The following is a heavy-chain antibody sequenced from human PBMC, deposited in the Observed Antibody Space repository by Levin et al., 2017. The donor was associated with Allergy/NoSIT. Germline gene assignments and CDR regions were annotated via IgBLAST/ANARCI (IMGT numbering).Heavy chain of an antibody. V-gene: IGHV4-34*01. CDR2: INHSGST. D-gene: IGHD4-23*01. CDR3: ARDGLGGKAIDS. CDR1: GGSFSAHY. J-gene: IGHJ4*02. Sequence: SQTLSLTCAVSGGSFSAHYWTWIRQAPGKGLEWIGEINHSGSTTYNPSLKSRVTMSADTSKRQISLELTSVTAADTAVYYCARDGLGGKAIDSWGQGTQVTVSS.